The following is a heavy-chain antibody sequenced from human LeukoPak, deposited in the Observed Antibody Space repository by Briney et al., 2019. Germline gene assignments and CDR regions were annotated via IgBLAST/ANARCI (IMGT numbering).Heavy chain of an antibody. CDR3: ARDGQTLFFDY. CDR2: ISSSSSTI. J-gene: IGHJ4*02. Sequence: PGGSLRLSCAASGFTVSNNYMAWVRQAPGKGLEWVSYISSSSSTIYYADSVKGRFTISRDNAKNSLYPQMNSLRAEDTAVYYCARDGQTLFFDYWGQGTLVTVSS. CDR1: GFTVSNNY. V-gene: IGHV3-48*04. D-gene: IGHD3-3*01.